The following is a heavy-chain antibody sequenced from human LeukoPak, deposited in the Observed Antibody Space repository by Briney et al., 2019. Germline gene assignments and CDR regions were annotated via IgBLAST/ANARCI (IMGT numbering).Heavy chain of an antibody. CDR3: ARDGGGYGCYMDV. CDR2: MKQDGSQK. V-gene: IGHV3-7*01. Sequence: GGSLRLSCAASGFTFSNSWMSWVRLAPGKGLEWVANMKQDGSQKYYVDSVKGRFTISRDNAKNSPYLQMNSLRAEDTAVYYCARDGGGYGCYMDVWGKGTTVTVSS. D-gene: IGHD5-12*01. CDR1: GFTFSNSW. J-gene: IGHJ6*03.